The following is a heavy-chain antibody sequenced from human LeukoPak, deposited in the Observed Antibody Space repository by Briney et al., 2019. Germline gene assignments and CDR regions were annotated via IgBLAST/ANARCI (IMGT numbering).Heavy chain of an antibody. J-gene: IGHJ4*02. V-gene: IGHV3-23*01. CDR1: GFTVSSNY. CDR2: ISGSGGST. D-gene: IGHD6-6*01. CDR3: AADRGQLAKDTY. Sequence: GGSLRLSCAASGFTVSSNYMSWVRQAPGKGLEWVSAISGSGGSTYYADSVKGRFTISRGNSKNTLYLQMNSLRAEDTAVYYCAADRGQLAKDTYWGQGTLVTVSS.